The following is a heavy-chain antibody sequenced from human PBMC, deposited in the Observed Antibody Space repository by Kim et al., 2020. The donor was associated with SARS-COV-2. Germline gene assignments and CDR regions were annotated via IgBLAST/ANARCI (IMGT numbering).Heavy chain of an antibody. J-gene: IGHJ4*02. CDR3: AGRRDSSGSTWVFDY. D-gene: IGHD6-19*01. CDR2: IYPGDSDT. V-gene: IGHV5-51*01. CDR1: GYSFPSYW. Sequence: GESLKISCRGSGYSFPSYWIGWVRQMPGKGLEWMGIIYPGDSDTRYSPSFQGQVTISVDKSISTAYLQWSNLKASDTAMYYCAGRRDSSGSTWVFDYWGQGTLVTVSS.